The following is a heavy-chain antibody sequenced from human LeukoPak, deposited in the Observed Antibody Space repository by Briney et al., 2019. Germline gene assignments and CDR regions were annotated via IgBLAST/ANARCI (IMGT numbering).Heavy chain of an antibody. D-gene: IGHD6-13*01. CDR2: INHSGST. V-gene: IGHV4-34*01. CDR3: ARWGEAAAGIYY. J-gene: IGHJ4*02. CDR1: GGSFSGYY. Sequence: SETLSLTCAVYGGSFSGYYWSWIRQPPGKGLEWIGEINHSGSTNYNPSLKSRVTISVDTSKNQFSLKLSSVTAADTVVYYCARWGEAAAGIYYWGQGTLVTVSS.